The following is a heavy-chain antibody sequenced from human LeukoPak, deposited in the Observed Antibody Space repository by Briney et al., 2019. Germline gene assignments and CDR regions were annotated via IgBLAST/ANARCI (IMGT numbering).Heavy chain of an antibody. J-gene: IGHJ4*02. Sequence: PSETLSLTCTVSGGSISSSSYYWGWIRQPPGKGLERIGSIYYSGNTYYNPSLKSRVAISLDTSKSQFSLKLSFVTAADTAVYYCARYHNGYDDYWGQGTLVTVSS. D-gene: IGHD5-12*01. V-gene: IGHV4-39*07. CDR2: IYYSGNT. CDR1: GGSISSSSYY. CDR3: ARYHNGYDDY.